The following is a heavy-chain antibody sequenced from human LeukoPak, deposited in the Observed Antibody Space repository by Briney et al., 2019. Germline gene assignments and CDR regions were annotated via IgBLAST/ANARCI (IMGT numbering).Heavy chain of an antibody. Sequence: GGSLRLSCAASGFTFSSYGMHWVRQAPGKGLEWVAFIRYDENNKYYADSVKGRFTISRDNSKNTVYLQMNSLRAEDTAVYYCAKEDHSSGWYFGYWGQGTLVIVSS. CDR3: AKEDHSSGWYFGY. CDR1: GFTFSSYG. D-gene: IGHD6-19*01. J-gene: IGHJ4*02. CDR2: IRYDENNK. V-gene: IGHV3-30*02.